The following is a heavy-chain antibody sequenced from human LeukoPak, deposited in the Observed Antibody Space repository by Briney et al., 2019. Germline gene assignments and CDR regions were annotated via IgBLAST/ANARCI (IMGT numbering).Heavy chain of an antibody. Sequence: GGSLRLSCTASGLTFGDYAMSWIRQAPGKGLEWVGFIRSKAYGETADYAASVKGRFTISRDDSKAIAYLQMNRLKTEDTAVYHCTRDRGAYNLYDYWGQGTLVTVSS. J-gene: IGHJ4*02. V-gene: IGHV3-49*03. D-gene: IGHD1-1*01. CDR3: TRDRGAYNLYDY. CDR2: IRSKAYGETA. CDR1: GLTFGDYA.